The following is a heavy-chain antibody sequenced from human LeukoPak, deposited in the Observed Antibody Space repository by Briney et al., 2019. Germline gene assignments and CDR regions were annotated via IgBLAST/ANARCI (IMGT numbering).Heavy chain of an antibody. V-gene: IGHV3-30*02. Sequence: GGSLRLSCAASGFTFSSYSMHWVRQAPGKGLDWVAFIRYDGSDKWYADSVKGRFTMSRENSKNTVYLQMSSLRADDTAVYYCARDYQWGFDYWGQGTLVTVSS. CDR3: ARDYQWGFDY. CDR2: IRYDGSDK. J-gene: IGHJ4*02. CDR1: GFTFSSYS. D-gene: IGHD1-26*01.